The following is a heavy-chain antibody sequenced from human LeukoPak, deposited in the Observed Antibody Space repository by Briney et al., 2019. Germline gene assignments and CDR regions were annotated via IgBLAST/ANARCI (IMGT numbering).Heavy chain of an antibody. CDR1: GFTFSSYS. Sequence: GGSLRLSCAASGFTFSSYSMNWVRQAPGQGLEWVSSISSSSSYIYYADSVKGRFTISRDNAKNSLYLQMNSLRAEDTAVYYCARDRGDYGRCFDYWGQGTLVTVSS. V-gene: IGHV3-21*01. J-gene: IGHJ4*02. CDR3: ARDRGDYGRCFDY. D-gene: IGHD4-17*01. CDR2: ISSSSSYI.